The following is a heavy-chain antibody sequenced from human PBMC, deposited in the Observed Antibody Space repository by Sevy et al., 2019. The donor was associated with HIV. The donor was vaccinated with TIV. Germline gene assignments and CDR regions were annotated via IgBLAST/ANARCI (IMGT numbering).Heavy chain of an antibody. CDR2: INSDGSST. Sequence: GGSLRLSCAASGFTFSSYWMHWVRQAPGKGLVWVSRINSDGSSTSYAHSVKGRFTISRDNAKNTLYLQMNSLRAEDTAVYYCARAGYYDSSGYLFDYWGQGTLVTVSS. J-gene: IGHJ4*02. CDR3: ARAGYYDSSGYLFDY. CDR1: GFTFSSYW. V-gene: IGHV3-74*01. D-gene: IGHD3-22*01.